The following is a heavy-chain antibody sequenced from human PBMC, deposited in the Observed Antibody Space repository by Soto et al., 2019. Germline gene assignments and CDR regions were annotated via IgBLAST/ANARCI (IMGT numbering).Heavy chain of an antibody. Sequence: SQTLSLTCVISGDSVSSNSSGWNWIRQSPSRGLEWLGRTYYKSKWNNDYALSVKSRITINPDTSKNQFSLHLYSVTPEDTAVYYCTGLTWFRGMDVWGHGTTVTV. CDR2: TYYKSKWNN. V-gene: IGHV6-1*01. CDR3: TGLTWFRGMDV. D-gene: IGHD3-10*01. CDR1: GDSVSSNSSG. J-gene: IGHJ6*02.